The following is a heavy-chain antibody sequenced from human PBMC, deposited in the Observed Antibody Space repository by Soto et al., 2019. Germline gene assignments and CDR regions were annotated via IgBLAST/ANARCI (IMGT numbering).Heavy chain of an antibody. CDR3: ATGSDDNRPYYFDS. J-gene: IGHJ4*02. D-gene: IGHD3-22*01. CDR2: ITGGSGDT. CDR1: GFTFSTYV. V-gene: IGHV3-23*01. Sequence: EAQLLESGGGLVQPGGSLRLSCAASGFTFSTYVMSWVRQDRAKGLEWFSAITGGSGDTYYADSVKGRFNISRDNSNNMLNLQTNSLTAEETAVYYCATGSDDNRPYYFDSWGQRTLVTVSS.